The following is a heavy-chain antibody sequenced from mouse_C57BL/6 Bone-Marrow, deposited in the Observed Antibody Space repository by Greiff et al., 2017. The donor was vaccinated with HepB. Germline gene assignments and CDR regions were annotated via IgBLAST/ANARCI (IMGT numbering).Heavy chain of an antibody. CDR3: ARTQLGSYAMDY. D-gene: IGHD4-1*02. CDR2: IDPNSGGT. J-gene: IGHJ4*01. V-gene: IGHV1-72*01. Sequence: QVQLQQSGPELVKPGASVKISCKASGYAFSSSWMNWVKQRPGRGLEWIGRIDPNSGGTKYNEKFKSKATLTVDKPSSTAYMQLSSLTSEDSAVYYCARTQLGSYAMDYWGQGTSVTVSS. CDR1: GYAFSSSW.